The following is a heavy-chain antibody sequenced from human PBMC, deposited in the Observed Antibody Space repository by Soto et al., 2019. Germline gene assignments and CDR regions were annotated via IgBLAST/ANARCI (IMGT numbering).Heavy chain of an antibody. CDR3: ARSLDPILLRIEKSPIDAFDM. D-gene: IGHD3-10*01. V-gene: IGHV3-23*01. CDR2: ISGSSGSI. J-gene: IGHJ3*02. CDR1: GFTFSSYA. Sequence: GRSLRLSCAASGFTFSSYAMSWVRQAPGKGLEWVSAISGSSGSIYYADSVKGRFTISRDNAKNSLYLQMNSLRAEYTAVYYCARSLDPILLRIEKSPIDAFDMWRQGIMVTV.